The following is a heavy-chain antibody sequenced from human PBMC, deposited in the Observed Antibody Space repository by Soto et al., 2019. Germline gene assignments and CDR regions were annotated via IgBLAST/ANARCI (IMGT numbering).Heavy chain of an antibody. D-gene: IGHD1-26*01. Sequence: EVQLVASGGGLVQPGGSLRLSCVASGFPFSGHWMSWVRQAPGKGLEWVANIKQDGSEEHYVDSLKGRFTVSRDNAKNSLHLQLNSLRAEDTAVYYCAIVVGATNTLHNGGQVTLVTVS. V-gene: IGHV3-7*01. J-gene: IGHJ4*02. CDR2: IKQDGSEE. CDR3: AIVVGATNTLHN. CDR1: GFPFSGHW.